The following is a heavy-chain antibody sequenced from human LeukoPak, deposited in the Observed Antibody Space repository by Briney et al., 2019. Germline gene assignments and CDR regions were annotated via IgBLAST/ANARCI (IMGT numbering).Heavy chain of an antibody. J-gene: IGHJ2*01. CDR3: GRVMPATPYWYFDL. Sequence: PGGSLRLSCAASGFTVNSYYMTWVRQASGKGLEWVSVIFIGGSTYYADSVKGRFAISRDSSKNTVYLQMDSLRVEDTAVYYCGRVMPATPYWYFDLGGRGSLVTVSS. CDR1: GFTVNSYY. V-gene: IGHV3-66*02. CDR2: IFIGGST. D-gene: IGHD2-15*01.